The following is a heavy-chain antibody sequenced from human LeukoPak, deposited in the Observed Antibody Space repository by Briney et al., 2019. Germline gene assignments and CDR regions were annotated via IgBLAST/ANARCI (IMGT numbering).Heavy chain of an antibody. V-gene: IGHV3-30*02. Sequence: ARGSLRASCAPSGFSSSKYGMNWVRQTPGKGLEWVAFIHADGTKIYYRDSVKGRFTVSRDNPKNIPYLHMNGLAPEDSAIYFCAKDSVAATLYFDSWGQGTLVSVSA. CDR2: IHADGTKI. CDR1: GFSSSKYG. CDR3: AKDSVAATLYFDS. D-gene: IGHD5/OR15-5a*01. J-gene: IGHJ4*02.